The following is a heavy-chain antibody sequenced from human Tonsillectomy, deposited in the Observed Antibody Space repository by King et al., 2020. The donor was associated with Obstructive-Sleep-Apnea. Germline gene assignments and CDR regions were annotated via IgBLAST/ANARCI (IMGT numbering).Heavy chain of an antibody. CDR3: VRDSYDSYYYYGMDV. CDR2: INIDGSST. CDR1: GFTFSRYW. J-gene: IGHJ6*02. Sequence: VQLVESGGGLVQPGGSLRLSCVASGFTFSRYWMHWVRQAPGKGLVWVSRINIDGSSTSYADPVKGRFTISRDNAKNTLFLQMNSLRAEDTAVNYCVRDSYDSYYYYGMDVWGQGTTVTVSS. V-gene: IGHV3-74*01. D-gene: IGHD5-12*01.